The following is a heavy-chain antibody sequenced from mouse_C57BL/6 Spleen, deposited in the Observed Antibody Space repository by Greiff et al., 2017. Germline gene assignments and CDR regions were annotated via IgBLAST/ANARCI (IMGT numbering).Heavy chain of an antibody. V-gene: IGHV1-55*01. Sequence: QVQLQQPGAELVKPGASVKMSCKASGYTFTSYWITWVKPRPGPGLEWIGDIYPGSGSTNYNEKFKSKATLTVDTSSSTAYMQLSSLTSEDSAVYYCARGLLPFYAMDYWGQGTSVTVSS. J-gene: IGHJ4*01. CDR1: GYTFTSYW. CDR2: IYPGSGST. CDR3: ARGLLPFYAMDY. D-gene: IGHD2-3*01.